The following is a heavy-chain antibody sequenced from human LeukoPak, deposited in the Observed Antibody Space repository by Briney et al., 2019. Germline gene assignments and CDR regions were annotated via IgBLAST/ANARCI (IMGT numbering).Heavy chain of an antibody. V-gene: IGHV5-51*01. Sequence: GESLKISCKGSGYNFTNYWIAWVRQMPGKGLEWMGIIYPGDSDTKYSPSFQGQVTISADKSISTAYLQWSSLKASDTAMYYCARLDDSSNNLFGFDYWGQGTLVTVSS. D-gene: IGHD3-22*01. CDR1: GYNFTNYW. CDR2: IYPGDSDT. CDR3: ARLDDSSNNLFGFDY. J-gene: IGHJ4*02.